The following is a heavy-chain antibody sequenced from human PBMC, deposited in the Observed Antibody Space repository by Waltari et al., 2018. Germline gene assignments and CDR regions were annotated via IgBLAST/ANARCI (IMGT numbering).Heavy chain of an antibody. D-gene: IGHD6-13*01. CDR2: IYHSGSI. J-gene: IGHJ5*02. Sequence: QVQLQESGPGLVKPSETLSLTCAVSGYSIISGYYWGWIRQPPGKGLEWIGSIYHSGSIYYNPSLKRRVTISVDPSKTQFSLKLSSVTAADTAVYYCARHRGDSSSWYYWFDPWGQGTLVIVSS. V-gene: IGHV4-38-2*01. CDR1: GYSIISGYY. CDR3: ARHRGDSSSWYYWFDP.